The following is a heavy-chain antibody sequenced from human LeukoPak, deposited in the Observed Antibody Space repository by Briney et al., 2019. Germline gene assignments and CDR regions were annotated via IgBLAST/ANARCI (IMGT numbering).Heavy chain of an antibody. CDR2: ISWDGGST. V-gene: IGHV3-43D*03. CDR1: GFTFDDYA. Sequence: GGSLRLSCAASGFTFDDYAMHWVRQAPGKGLEWVSIISWDGGSTYYADSVKGRFTISRDNSKNTLYLQMNSLRAEDTAVYYCAKRIQSAMATGYWGQGTLVTVSS. CDR3: AKRIQSAMATGY. J-gene: IGHJ4*02. D-gene: IGHD5-18*01.